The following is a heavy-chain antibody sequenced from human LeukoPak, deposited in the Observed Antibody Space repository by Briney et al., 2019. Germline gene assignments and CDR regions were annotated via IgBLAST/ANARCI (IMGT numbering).Heavy chain of an antibody. J-gene: IGHJ6*02. CDR1: DYTFTSYG. D-gene: IGHD2-15*01. Sequence: ASVKVSCKGSDYTFTSYGISWVRQAPGQGLEWMGWISAYNGNTNYAQKLQGRVTMTTDTSTSTAYMELRSLRSDDTAVYYCARGLPPADYYYYGMDVWGQGTTVTVSS. CDR3: ARGLPPADYYYYGMDV. CDR2: ISAYNGNT. V-gene: IGHV1-18*01.